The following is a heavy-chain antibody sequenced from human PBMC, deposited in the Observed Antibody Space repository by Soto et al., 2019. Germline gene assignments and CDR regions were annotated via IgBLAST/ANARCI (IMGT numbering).Heavy chain of an antibody. CDR2: IYYSGST. Sequence: SETLSLTCTVSGGSISSSSYLWGWIRQPPGEGLEWIGSIYYSGSTYDNPSLKSRITISVDPSKNQFSLKLRSVTAADTAVYYCVRQAGGGGNYYGMDVWGQGTTVTVSS. CDR1: GGSISSSSYL. J-gene: IGHJ6*02. D-gene: IGHD2-21*01. CDR3: VRQAGGGGNYYGMDV. V-gene: IGHV4-39*01.